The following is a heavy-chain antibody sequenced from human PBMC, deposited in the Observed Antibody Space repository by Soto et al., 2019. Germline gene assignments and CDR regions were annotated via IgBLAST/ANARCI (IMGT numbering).Heavy chain of an antibody. J-gene: IGHJ6*03. CDR2: INDSGNI. D-gene: IGHD3-10*01. CDR1: GGSFSGYQ. CDR3: ARGLIVWFGELSRRGGYYYYMDV. V-gene: IGHV4-34*01. Sequence: QVQLQQWGAGLLKPSETLSLTCAVYGGSFSGYQWSWIRQTPGKGLEWIGEINDSGNINYNPSLKSRVPILVDTAKKQISLKLSSVTAADTAVYYCARGLIVWFGELSRRGGYYYYMDVWGKWTTVTVSS.